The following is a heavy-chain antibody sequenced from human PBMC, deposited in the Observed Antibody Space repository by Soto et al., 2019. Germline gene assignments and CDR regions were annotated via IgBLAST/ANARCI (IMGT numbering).Heavy chain of an antibody. J-gene: IGHJ5*02. V-gene: IGHV4-59*01. CDR1: GGSISSYY. Sequence: PSETLSLTCTVSGGSISSYYWSWIRQPPGKGLEWIGYIYYSGSTNYNPSLKSRVTISVDTSKNQFSLKLSSVTAADTAVYYCARSLFGAANWFDPWGQGTLVTVSS. CDR2: IYYSGST. CDR3: ARSLFGAANWFDP. D-gene: IGHD3-16*01.